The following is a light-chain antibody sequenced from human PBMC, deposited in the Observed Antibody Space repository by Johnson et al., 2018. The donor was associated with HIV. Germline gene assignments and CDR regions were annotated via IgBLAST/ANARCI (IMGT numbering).Light chain of an antibody. Sequence: QSVLTQSPSVSAAPGQNVTISCSGSSSNIGNNYISWYQQLPGTAPKLLIYETTNRPSGIPARFSGSSSGTSATLGITGLQTGDEADYYCATCDNSLRVFGTGTKVTVL. J-gene: IGLJ1*01. CDR3: ATCDNSLRV. CDR2: ETT. V-gene: IGLV1-51*02. CDR1: SSNIGNNY.